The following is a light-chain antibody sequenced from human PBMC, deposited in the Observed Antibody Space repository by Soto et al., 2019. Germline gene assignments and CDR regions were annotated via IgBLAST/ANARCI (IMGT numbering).Light chain of an antibody. J-gene: IGKJ1*01. V-gene: IGKV3-20*01. CDR1: QSVSSSF. CDR3: QQYDSSAWT. Sequence: ESVLTQSPGTLSLSQGERANLSCRASQSVSSSFLAWYQLKPGQAPRLLSYGAASRATSIPDRFSGSGSGTDFSLTISILVREDFAVYYDQQYDSSAWTFGQGTKVEIK. CDR2: GAA.